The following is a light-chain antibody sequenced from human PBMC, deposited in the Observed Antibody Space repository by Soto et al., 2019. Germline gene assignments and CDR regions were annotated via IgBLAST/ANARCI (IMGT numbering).Light chain of an antibody. CDR3: QQRSSWPPT. CDR2: DAS. J-gene: IGKJ5*01. V-gene: IGKV3-11*01. CDR1: QSVSSY. Sequence: EIVLTQSPATLSLSPAERATLSCRASQSVSSYLAWYQQRPGQAPRLLIYDASNRATGVPARFSGSGSGTDFTLTISSLEPEDFAVYYCQQRSSWPPTFGQGTRLEIK.